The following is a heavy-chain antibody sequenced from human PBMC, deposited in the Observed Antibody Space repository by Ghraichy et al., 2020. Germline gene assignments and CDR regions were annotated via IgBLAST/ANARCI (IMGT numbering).Heavy chain of an antibody. CDR1: GYTFTSYD. V-gene: IGHV1-8*01. J-gene: IGHJ4*02. Sequence: ASVKVSCKASGYTFTSYDINWVRQATGQGLEWMGWMNPNSGNTGYAQKFQGRVTMTRNTSISTAYMELSSLRSEDTAVYYCARGRNFRDSSGWYWDFDYWGQGTLVTVSS. CDR3: ARGRNFRDSSGWYWDFDY. D-gene: IGHD6-19*01. CDR2: MNPNSGNT.